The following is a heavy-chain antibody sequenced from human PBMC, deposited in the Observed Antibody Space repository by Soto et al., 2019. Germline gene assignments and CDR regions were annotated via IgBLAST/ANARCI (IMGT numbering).Heavy chain of an antibody. CDR3: ARVWGGAFDF. D-gene: IGHD3-10*01. CDR1: GGSISGSSYY. J-gene: IGHJ3*01. Sequence: SETLSLTCTFSGGSISGSSYYWGWIRQPPGKGLEWIGNIYYNGNTYYNPSLKSRVTISVDTSKNQFSLKLRSVTVADTAVYYCARVWGGAFDFWGQGTMVTVSS. V-gene: IGHV4-39*07. CDR2: IYYNGNT.